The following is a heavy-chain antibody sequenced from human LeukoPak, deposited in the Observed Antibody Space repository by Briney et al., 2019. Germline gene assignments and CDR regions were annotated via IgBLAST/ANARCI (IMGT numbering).Heavy chain of an antibody. Sequence: GGSLRLSCAASGFTVSSNYISWVRQAPGKGLEWVSVIYSGGSTYYADSVKGRFTISRDNSKNTLYLQLNSLRVEDTAVYYCAKEWFGQFAFDYWGQGTLVTVSP. J-gene: IGHJ4*02. CDR3: AKEWFGQFAFDY. CDR1: GFTVSSNY. V-gene: IGHV3-53*01. D-gene: IGHD3-10*01. CDR2: IYSGGST.